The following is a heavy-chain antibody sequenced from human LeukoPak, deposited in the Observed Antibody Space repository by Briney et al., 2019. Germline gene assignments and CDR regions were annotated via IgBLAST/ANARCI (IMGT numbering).Heavy chain of an antibody. Sequence: GGSLRLSCAASGFTVSSNYMSWVRQAPGKGLEWVSVIYSGGSTYYADSVKGRFTISRDNSKNTLYLQMNSLRAEDTAVYYCASPVVVTPPALDYWGQGTLVTVSS. V-gene: IGHV3-66*02. CDR1: GFTVSSNY. CDR3: ASPVVVTPPALDY. CDR2: IYSGGST. D-gene: IGHD2-21*02. J-gene: IGHJ4*02.